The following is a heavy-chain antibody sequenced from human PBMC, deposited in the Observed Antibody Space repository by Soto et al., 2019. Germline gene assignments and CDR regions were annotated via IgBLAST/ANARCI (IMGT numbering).Heavy chain of an antibody. CDR1: GLTFSSYA. J-gene: IGHJ6*02. Sequence: EVQLLESGGGLVQPGGSLRLSCAASGLTFSSYAMNWVRQAPGKGLEWVSVISGTGGSTYFADSVKGRFTISRDNTNNMRLLQMNRLRAAYTAVYYCAKGSIQAWSYVRYGMDVWGQGTTVTVSS. CDR2: ISGTGGST. V-gene: IGHV3-23*01. D-gene: IGHD3-16*01. CDR3: AKGSIQAWSYVRYGMDV.